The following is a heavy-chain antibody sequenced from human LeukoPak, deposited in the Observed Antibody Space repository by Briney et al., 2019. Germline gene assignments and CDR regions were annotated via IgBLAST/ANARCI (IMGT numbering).Heavy chain of an antibody. V-gene: IGHV1-2*02. CDR3: LTEHRG. J-gene: IGHJ4*02. CDR2: ISPASGAT. CDR1: GYTFTGSY. D-gene: IGHD3-10*01. Sequence: ASVRVSCKASGYTFTGSYMHWVRQAPGQGFEWIGWISPASGATNYAQNFQGRVTLTTDTSITTAYMELSSLTSDDTASYYCLTEHRGCGQGTPVTVS.